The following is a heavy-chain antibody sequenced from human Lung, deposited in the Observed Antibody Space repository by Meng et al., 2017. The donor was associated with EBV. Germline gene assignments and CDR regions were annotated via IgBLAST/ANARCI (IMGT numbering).Heavy chain of an antibody. Sequence: QVQLVQSGAEVKKPGASVKVSCKASGYTFTSYYMHWVRQAPGQGLEWMGIINPSGGSTSYAQKFQGRVTMTRDTSTSTVYMELSSLRSEDTAVYYCARVRGIRGYSGSYYFDYWGQGTLVTVSS. CDR2: INPSGGST. V-gene: IGHV1-46*01. CDR3: ARVRGIRGYSGSYYFDY. D-gene: IGHD1-26*01. J-gene: IGHJ4*02. CDR1: GYTFTSYY.